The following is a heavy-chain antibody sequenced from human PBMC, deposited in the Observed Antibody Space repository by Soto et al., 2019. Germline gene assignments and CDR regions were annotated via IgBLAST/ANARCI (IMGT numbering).Heavy chain of an antibody. D-gene: IGHD6-13*01. V-gene: IGHV4-59*01. CDR2: IYYSGST. J-gene: IGHJ4*02. Sequence: SETLSLTCTVSGGSISSYYWSWIRQPPGKGLEWIGYIYYSGSTNYNPSLKSRVTISVDTSKNQFSLKLSSVTAADTAVYYCARGGSSWYEFDYWGQGTLVTVSS. CDR1: GGSISSYY. CDR3: ARGGSSWYEFDY.